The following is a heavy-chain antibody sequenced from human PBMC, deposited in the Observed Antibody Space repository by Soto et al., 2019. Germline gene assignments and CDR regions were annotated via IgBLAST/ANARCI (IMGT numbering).Heavy chain of an antibody. CDR1: GFTFSSYA. CDR3: AKDSYYYDSSACNGDAFDI. Sequence: EVQLLESGGGLVQPGGSLRLSCAASGFTFSSYAMSWVRQAPGKGLEWVSAISGSGGSTYYADSVKGRFTISRDNSKNTLSLQMNSLRAEDTPVYYCAKDSYYYDSSACNGDAFDIWGQGTMVTVSS. D-gene: IGHD3-22*01. CDR2: ISGSGGST. V-gene: IGHV3-23*01. J-gene: IGHJ3*02.